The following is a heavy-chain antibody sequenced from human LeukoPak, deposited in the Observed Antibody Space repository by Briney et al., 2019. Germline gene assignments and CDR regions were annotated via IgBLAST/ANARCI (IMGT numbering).Heavy chain of an antibody. J-gene: IGHJ4*02. D-gene: IGHD2-2*01. V-gene: IGHV3-23*01. CDR2: ISGSGGST. Sequence: PGGSLRLSCAASGFTFSSYAMSWVRQAPGKGLEWVSAISGSGGSTCYADSVKGRFTISRDNSKNTLYLQMNSLRAEDTAVYYCHRYCSSTSCYHWVYWGQGTLVTVSS. CDR1: GFTFSSYA. CDR3: HRYCSSTSCYHWVY.